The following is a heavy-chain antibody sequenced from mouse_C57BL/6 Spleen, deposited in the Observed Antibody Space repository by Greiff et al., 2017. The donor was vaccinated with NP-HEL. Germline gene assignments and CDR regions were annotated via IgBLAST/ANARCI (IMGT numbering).Heavy chain of an antibody. CDR2: IYPGSGST. D-gene: IGHD2-9*01. V-gene: IGHV1-55*01. CDR3: ARRGAYYGYDGFAY. J-gene: IGHJ3*01. Sequence: VQLQQPGAELVKPGASVKMSCKASGYTFTSYWITWVKQRPGQGLEWIGDIYPGSGSTNYNEKFKSKATLTVDTSSSTAYMQLSSLTSEDSAVYYCARRGAYYGYDGFAYWGQGTLVTVSA. CDR1: GYTFTSYW.